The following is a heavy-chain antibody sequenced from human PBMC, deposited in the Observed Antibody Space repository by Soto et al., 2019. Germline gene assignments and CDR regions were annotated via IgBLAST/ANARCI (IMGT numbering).Heavy chain of an antibody. CDR3: ARHDTYSSSWYGSG. CDR1: GYSFTSYW. V-gene: IGHV5-10-1*01. J-gene: IGHJ4*02. Sequence: GESLKISCKGSGYSFTSYWISWVRQMPGKGLEWMGRVDPSDSYTNYSPSFQGHVTISADKSISTAYLQWSSLKASDTAMYYCARHDTYSSSWYGSGWGQGTLVTVSS. CDR2: VDPSDSYT. D-gene: IGHD6-13*01.